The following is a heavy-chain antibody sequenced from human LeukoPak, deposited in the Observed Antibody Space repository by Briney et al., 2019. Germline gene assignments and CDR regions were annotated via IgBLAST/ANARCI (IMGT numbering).Heavy chain of an antibody. V-gene: IGHV3-21*01. CDR1: GFTFSSYS. D-gene: IGHD3-22*01. J-gene: IGHJ4*02. CDR3: XXXSGYQXCDY. CDR2: ISSSSSYI. Sequence: GGSLRLSCAASGFTFSSYSMNWVRQAPGKGLEWVSSISSSSSYIYYADSVKGRFTISRDNAKNSLYLQMNSLIADDTAVYYCXXXSGYQXCDYWGQGTLVTVSS.